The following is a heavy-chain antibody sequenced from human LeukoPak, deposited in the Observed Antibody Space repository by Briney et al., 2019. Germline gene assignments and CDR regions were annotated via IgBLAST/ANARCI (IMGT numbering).Heavy chain of an antibody. D-gene: IGHD3-10*01. Sequence: SETLSLTCAVYGGSFSGYYWSWIRQPPGKGLEWIGEINHSGSTNYKPPLKSRVTISVDTSKNQFSLKLSSVTAAGTAVYYCARHARYWGSGNWCDPWGGETLVAVSS. CDR3: ARHARYWGSGNWCDP. V-gene: IGHV4-34*01. CDR2: INHSGST. J-gene: IGHJ5*02. CDR1: GGSFSGYY.